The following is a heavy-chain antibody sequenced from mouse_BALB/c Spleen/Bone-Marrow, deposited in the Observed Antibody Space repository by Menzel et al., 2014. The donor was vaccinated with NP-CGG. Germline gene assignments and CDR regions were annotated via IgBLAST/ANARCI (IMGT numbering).Heavy chain of an antibody. J-gene: IGHJ2*01. CDR2: IDPENGDT. Sequence: VQLKDSGAELVKPGASVKLSCTASGFNIKDYYMHWVKQRPEQGLEWIGWIDPENGDTEYAPKFQGKATMTADKSSSTAYMQRSSLTSVDSAVYFWARDYYGISYDYWVQGTTLTVSA. CDR1: GFNIKDYY. CDR3: ARDYYGISYDY. V-gene: IGHV14-4*02. D-gene: IGHD1-1*01.